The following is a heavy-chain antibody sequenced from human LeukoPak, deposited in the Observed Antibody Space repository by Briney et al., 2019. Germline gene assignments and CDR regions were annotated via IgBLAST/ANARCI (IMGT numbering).Heavy chain of an antibody. J-gene: IGHJ4*02. Sequence: PGGSLRLSCGASGFTFDTYEMNWVRQAPGKGLEWLASISSRSRGIYYADSVKGRFTISRDNAKNSLYLQMNSLRAEDTALYYCARDDSTVTRFAYWGQGTLVTVSS. CDR2: ISSRSRGI. D-gene: IGHD4-17*01. V-gene: IGHV3-48*03. CDR1: GFTFDTYE. CDR3: ARDDSTVTRFAY.